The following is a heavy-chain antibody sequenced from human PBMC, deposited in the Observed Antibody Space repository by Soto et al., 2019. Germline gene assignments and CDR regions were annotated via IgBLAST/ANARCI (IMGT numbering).Heavy chain of an antibody. CDR2: IIPIFGTA. D-gene: IGHD3-22*01. CDR3: ARDHPRGYYDSSGYLDAFDI. V-gene: IGHV1-69*13. J-gene: IGHJ3*02. CDR1: GGTFSSYA. Sequence: GASVKVSCKASGGTFSSYAISWVRQAPGQGLEWMGGIIPIFGTANYAQKFQGRVTITADESTSTAYMELSSLRSEDTAVYYCARDHPRGYYDSSGYLDAFDIWGQGTMVTVS.